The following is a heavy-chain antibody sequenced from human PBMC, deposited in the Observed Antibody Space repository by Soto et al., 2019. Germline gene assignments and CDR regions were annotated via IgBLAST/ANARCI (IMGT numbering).Heavy chain of an antibody. CDR3: ARTLDYGHMDV. D-gene: IGHD3-16*01. V-gene: IGHV4-4*09. CDR2: IYRSGST. CDR1: GDSVRNQY. Sequence: QVQMQESGPGLVKPSETLSLTCTVSGDSVRNQYWSWIRRPPGRGLEWIGYIYRSGSTKYNPPLKSRPTISVDTSKNQFSLKLSSVTAADTAVYYCARTLDYGHMDVWGKGTTVTVSS. J-gene: IGHJ6*03.